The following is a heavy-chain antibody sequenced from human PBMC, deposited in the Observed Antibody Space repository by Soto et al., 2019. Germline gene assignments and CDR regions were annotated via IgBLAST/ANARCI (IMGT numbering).Heavy chain of an antibody. CDR3: AKDRDSSSSGQGDY. V-gene: IGHV3-30*18. J-gene: IGHJ4*02. CDR2: ISYDGSNK. Sequence: PGGSLRLSCAASGFTFSSYGMHWVRQAPGKGLEWVAVISYDGSNKYYADSVKGRFTISRDNSKNTLYLQMNSLRAEDTAVYYCAKDRDSSSSGQGDYWGQGTLVTVSS. D-gene: IGHD6-6*01. CDR1: GFTFSSYG.